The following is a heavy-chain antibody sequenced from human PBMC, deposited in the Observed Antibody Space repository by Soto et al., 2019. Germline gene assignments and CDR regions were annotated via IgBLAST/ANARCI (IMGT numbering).Heavy chain of an antibody. J-gene: IGHJ5*02. Sequence: QVQLVQSGAEVKKPGASVKVSCKASGYTFTSYGISWVRQAPGQGLEWMGWISAYNGNTNYAQKLQGRVTMTTDTSTRTAYMELRSLRSDDTAVYYCARYWLILYSSSQAGWFDPWGQGTLVTVSS. V-gene: IGHV1-18*01. CDR1: GYTFTSYG. CDR3: ARYWLILYSSSQAGWFDP. CDR2: ISAYNGNT. D-gene: IGHD6-13*01.